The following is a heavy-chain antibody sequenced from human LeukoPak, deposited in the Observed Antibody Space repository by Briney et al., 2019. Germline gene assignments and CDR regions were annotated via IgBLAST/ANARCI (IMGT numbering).Heavy chain of an antibody. D-gene: IGHD6-19*01. J-gene: IGHJ6*02. V-gene: IGHV1-18*01. Sequence: ASVKVSCKASGYTFTSYGISWVRQAPGQGLEWMGWISAYNGNTNYAQKLQGRVTMTTDTSTSTAYMELRSLRSDDTAVYYCAMASGSTYYYGMDVWGQGTTVNVSS. CDR2: ISAYNGNT. CDR1: GYTFTSYG. CDR3: AMASGSTYYYGMDV.